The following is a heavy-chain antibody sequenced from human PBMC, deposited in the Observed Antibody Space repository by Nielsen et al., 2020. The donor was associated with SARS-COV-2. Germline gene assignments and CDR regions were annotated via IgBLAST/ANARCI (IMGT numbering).Heavy chain of an antibody. CDR1: GGSISSGDYY. CDR3: GRDLAAAGWGAFDI. V-gene: IGHV4-30-4*01. Sequence: SETLSLTCTVSGGSISSGDYYWSWIRQPPGKGLEWIGYIYYSGSTYYNPSLKSRVTISVDTSKNQFSLKLSSVTAADTAVYYCGRDLAAAGWGAFDIWGQGTMVTVSS. CDR2: IYYSGST. D-gene: IGHD6-13*01. J-gene: IGHJ3*02.